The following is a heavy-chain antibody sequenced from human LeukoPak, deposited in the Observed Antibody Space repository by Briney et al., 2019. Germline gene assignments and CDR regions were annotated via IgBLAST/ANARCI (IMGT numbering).Heavy chain of an antibody. CDR3: ARVTGAYCSSTSCAGDTGYYYMDV. V-gene: IGHV4-30-2*01. CDR1: GGSISSGGYY. J-gene: IGHJ6*03. D-gene: IGHD2-2*01. CDR2: IYHSGST. Sequence: PSQTLSLTCTVSGGSISSGGYYWSWIRQPPGKGLEWIGYIYHSGSTYYNPSLKSRVTISVDRSKNQFSLKLSSVTAADTAVYYCARVTGAYCSSTSCAGDTGYYYMDVWGKGTTVTVSS.